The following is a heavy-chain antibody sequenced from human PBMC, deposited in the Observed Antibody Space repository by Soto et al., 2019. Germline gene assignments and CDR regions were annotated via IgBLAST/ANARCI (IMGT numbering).Heavy chain of an antibody. Sequence: VQLVESGGGVVQPGRSLRLSCAASGFTFSSYSVNWVRQAPGKGLEWVSYISSGSKTIYYAESVKGRFTVSRDNARNSQYLQMNSLRDEDTAVYYCVREDILGVRSFDYWGQGTLVTVSS. V-gene: IGHV3-48*02. D-gene: IGHD3-9*01. CDR1: GFTFSSYS. CDR3: VREDILGVRSFDY. J-gene: IGHJ4*02. CDR2: ISSGSKTI.